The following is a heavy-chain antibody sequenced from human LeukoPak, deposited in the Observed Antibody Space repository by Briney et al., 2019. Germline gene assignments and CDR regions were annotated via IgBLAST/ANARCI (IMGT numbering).Heavy chain of an antibody. CDR2: ISDSGDTT. CDR3: ARDLPGSNPDSSSSGGAFDI. D-gene: IGHD6-6*01. CDR1: GFTFSSYA. Sequence: QAGGSLRLSCAASGFTFSSYAMSWVRQAPGKGLEWVSVISDSGDTTYYADSVKGRFTISRDNSKNTLYLQMNSLRAEDTAVYYCARDLPGSNPDSSSSGGAFDIWGQGTMVTVSS. J-gene: IGHJ3*02. V-gene: IGHV3-23*01.